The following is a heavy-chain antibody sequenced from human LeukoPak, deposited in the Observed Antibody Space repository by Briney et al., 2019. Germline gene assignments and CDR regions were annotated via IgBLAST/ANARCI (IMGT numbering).Heavy chain of an antibody. CDR2: IIPILGIA. J-gene: IGHJ4*02. Sequence: SVKVSCKASGYTFTGYYMHWVRQAPGQGLEWMGGIIPILGIANYAQKFQGRVTITADKSTSTAYMELSSLRSEDTAVYYCAREGVAAAGADYWGQGTLVTVSS. CDR1: GYTFTGYY. CDR3: AREGVAAAGADY. D-gene: IGHD6-13*01. V-gene: IGHV1-69*10.